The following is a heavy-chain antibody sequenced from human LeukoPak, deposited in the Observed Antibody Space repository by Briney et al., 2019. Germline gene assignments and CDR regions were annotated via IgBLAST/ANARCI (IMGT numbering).Heavy chain of an antibody. CDR1: GGSISSGDYY. CDR3: ASIVGATALDY. Sequence: SQTLSLTCTVSGGSISSGDYYWSWIRQPPGKGLEWIGYIYYSGSTYYNPSLKSRVTISVDTSKNQFSLRLSSVTAADTAVYYCASIVGATALDYWGQGTLVTVSS. V-gene: IGHV4-30-4*01. D-gene: IGHD1-26*01. CDR2: IYYSGST. J-gene: IGHJ4*02.